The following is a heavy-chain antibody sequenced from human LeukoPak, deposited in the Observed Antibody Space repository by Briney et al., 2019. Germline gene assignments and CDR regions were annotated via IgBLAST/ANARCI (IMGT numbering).Heavy chain of an antibody. CDR1: GASISGSGYY. CDR2: IYHSGST. D-gene: IGHD5-12*01. CDR3: ARSCRILDIVATIRARLGGNGFDI. V-gene: IGHV4-39*07. Sequence: SETLSLTCTVSGASISGSGYYWGWIRQPPGKGLEWIGSIYHSGSTYYNPSLKSRVTIAVETSKNQFSLKLSSVTAADKAVYYCARSCRILDIVATIRARLGGNGFDIWGQGTMVTVSS. J-gene: IGHJ3*02.